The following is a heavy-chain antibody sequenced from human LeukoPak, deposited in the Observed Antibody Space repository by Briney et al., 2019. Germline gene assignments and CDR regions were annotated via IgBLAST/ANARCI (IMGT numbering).Heavy chain of an antibody. V-gene: IGHV3-21*01. CDR3: ARGSIDKTYDY. CDR1: GFTFSSYS. J-gene: IGHJ4*02. Sequence: GGSLRLSCAASGFTFSSYSMNWVRQAPGKGLEWVSSISSSSSYIYYADSVRGRFTISRDNAKNSLYLQMNSLRAEDTAVYYCARGSIDKTYDYWGQGTLVTVSS. CDR2: ISSSSSYI.